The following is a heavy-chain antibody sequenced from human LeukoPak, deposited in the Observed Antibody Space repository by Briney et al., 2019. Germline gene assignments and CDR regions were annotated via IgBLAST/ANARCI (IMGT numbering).Heavy chain of an antibody. Sequence: SVKLSCKASGGTFSSYAISWVRQAPGQGLEWMGRIIPILGIANYAQKFQGRVTITADKSTSTAYMELSSLRSEDTAVYYCARDYYDSSGFDYWGQGTLVTVSS. J-gene: IGHJ4*02. V-gene: IGHV1-69*04. CDR2: IIPILGIA. CDR3: ARDYYDSSGFDY. D-gene: IGHD3-22*01. CDR1: GGTFSSYA.